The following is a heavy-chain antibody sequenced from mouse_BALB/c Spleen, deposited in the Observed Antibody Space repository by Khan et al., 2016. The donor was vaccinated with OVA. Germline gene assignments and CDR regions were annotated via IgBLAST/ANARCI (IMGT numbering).Heavy chain of an antibody. J-gene: IGHJ2*01. V-gene: IGHV5-6-4*01. CDR3: TRDRNYYGSSFYFDY. D-gene: IGHD1-1*01. CDR1: GFAFSSYS. CDR2: ITSGGSYT. Sequence: EVELVESGGGLVKPGGSLKLSCAASGFAFSSYSMSWVRQTPEKRLEWVATITSGGSYTYYPDSVKGRFTISRDNAKNTLYLQMSSLKPEDTAMYYCTRDRNYYGSSFYFDYWGQGTTLTVSS.